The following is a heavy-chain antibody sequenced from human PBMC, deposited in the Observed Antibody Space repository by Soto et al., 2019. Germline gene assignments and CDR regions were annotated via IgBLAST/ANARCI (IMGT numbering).Heavy chain of an antibody. Sequence: EVQLVESGGGLVQPGGSLRLSCAASGFTFSSYWMSWVRQAPGKGLEWVANIKQDGSEKYYVDSVKGRFTISRDNAKNSLYLQMNSLRAEDTAVSYCARSGTSYPEYFQHWGQGTLVTVSS. CDR1: GFTFSSYW. J-gene: IGHJ1*01. CDR3: ARSGTSYPEYFQH. D-gene: IGHD2-2*01. V-gene: IGHV3-7*01. CDR2: IKQDGSEK.